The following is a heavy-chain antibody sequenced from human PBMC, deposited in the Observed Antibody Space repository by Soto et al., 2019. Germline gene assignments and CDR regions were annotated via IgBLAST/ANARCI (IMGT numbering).Heavy chain of an antibody. J-gene: IGHJ3*02. V-gene: IGHV4-39*01. CDR3: ARPSRERIVVVPAAIAHDAFDI. CDR2: IYYSGST. Sequence: SETLSLTCTVSGGSISSSSYYWGWIRQPPGKGLEWIGSIYYSGSTYYNPSLKSRVTISVDTSKNQFSLKLSSVTAADTAVYYCARPSRERIVVVPAAIAHDAFDIWGQGTMVTVSS. D-gene: IGHD2-2*01. CDR1: GGSISSSSYY.